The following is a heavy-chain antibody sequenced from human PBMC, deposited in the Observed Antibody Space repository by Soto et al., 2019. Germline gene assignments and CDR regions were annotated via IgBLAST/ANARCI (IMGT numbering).Heavy chain of an antibody. J-gene: IGHJ6*02. CDR3: ARGSSSYYDYGMDV. CDR2: IYDSGST. V-gene: IGHV4-30-2*01. Sequence: QLQLQESGSGLVRPSQTLSLTCAVSGDSISRGGYSWTWIRQPPGKALEWIANIYDSGSTSYNPSLKSRVTMSVDTSKNQFSLRLTSVTAADTAVYFCARGSSSYYDYGMDVWGQGTTVTVSS. D-gene: IGHD6-6*01. CDR1: GDSISRGGYS.